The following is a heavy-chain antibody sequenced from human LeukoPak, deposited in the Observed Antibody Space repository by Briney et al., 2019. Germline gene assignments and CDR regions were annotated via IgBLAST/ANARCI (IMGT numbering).Heavy chain of an antibody. D-gene: IGHD3-9*01. J-gene: IGHJ3*02. V-gene: IGHV4-39*07. CDR3: ARDSGFDWLSFAFDI. Sequence: SETLSLTCTVSGGSISSSSYYWGWIRQPPGKGLEWIGSIYYSGSTYYNPSLKSRVTISVDTSKNQFSLKLSSVTAADTAVYYCARDSGFDWLSFAFDIWGQGTMVTVSS. CDR1: GGSISSSSYY. CDR2: IYYSGST.